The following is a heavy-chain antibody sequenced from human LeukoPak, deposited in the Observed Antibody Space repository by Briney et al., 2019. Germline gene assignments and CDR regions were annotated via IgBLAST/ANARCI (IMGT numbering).Heavy chain of an antibody. Sequence: PGGSLRLSCAVSGFTFSSYAMNWLRQAPGKGLEGVSSISSSSLYIYYADSVKGRFTISRDNAKNSLYLQMNSLRAEDTAVYYCARAAYSSTWYSRYFDLWGRGTLVTVSS. J-gene: IGHJ2*01. CDR2: ISSSSLYI. CDR3: ARAAYSSTWYSRYFDL. D-gene: IGHD6-13*01. CDR1: GFTFSSYA. V-gene: IGHV3-21*01.